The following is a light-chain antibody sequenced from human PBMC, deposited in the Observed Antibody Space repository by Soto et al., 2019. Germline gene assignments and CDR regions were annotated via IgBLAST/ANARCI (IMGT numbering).Light chain of an antibody. CDR1: QSVSSNY. V-gene: IGKV3-20*01. J-gene: IGKJ1*01. CDR3: QQYGRSPTWT. CDR2: GAS. Sequence: EIVLTQSPGTLSLSPGERATLSCRASQSVSSNYFAWYQQKPGQAPRLLIYGASSRATGIPDRFSGSGSGTDFTLTISRLEPEDFAVYYCQQYGRSPTWTFGQGTKGDIK.